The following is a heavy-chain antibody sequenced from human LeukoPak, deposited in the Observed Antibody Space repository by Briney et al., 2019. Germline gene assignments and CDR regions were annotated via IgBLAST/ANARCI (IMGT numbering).Heavy chain of an antibody. J-gene: IGHJ4*02. CDR3: ASSKGGKSGSYWFDY. CDR2: MHYTGST. CDR1: GESMSGFY. D-gene: IGHD1-26*01. Sequence: SETLSLTCTVSGESMSGFYWNWIRQSPGKGLEWIGYMHYTGSTNYNPSLKSRVTISIDTSKNQFSLKLSSVTAADTAVYYCASSKGGKSGSYWFDYWGQGTLVTVSS. V-gene: IGHV4-59*08.